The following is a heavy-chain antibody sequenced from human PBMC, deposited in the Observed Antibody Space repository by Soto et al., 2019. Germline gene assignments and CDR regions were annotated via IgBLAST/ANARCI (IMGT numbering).Heavy chain of an antibody. CDR1: GGSISSGDYY. CDR3: ARYDYQWYYYYGMDV. J-gene: IGHJ6*02. V-gene: IGHV4-30-4*01. CDR2: IYYSGST. Sequence: TLSLTCTVSGGSISSGDYYWSWIRQPPGKGLERIGYIYYSGSTYYNPSLKSRVTISVDTSKNQFSLKLSSVTAADTAVYYCARYDYQWYYYYGMDVWGQGTTVTVSS. D-gene: IGHD4-17*01.